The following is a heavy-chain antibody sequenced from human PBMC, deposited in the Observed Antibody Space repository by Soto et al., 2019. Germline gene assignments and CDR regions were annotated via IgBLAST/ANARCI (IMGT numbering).Heavy chain of an antibody. Sequence: QLQLVESGGGVVQPGRSLRLSCAASGFTFSNNILHWVRQAPGKGLEWLAFISADGDTKYYADSVKGRFTISRDNSKNTLYLQLNSLRREETSVYYCLGGIGYSYGYHAFDLWGQGTIVTVSS. CDR2: ISADGDTK. CDR1: GFTFSNNI. CDR3: LGGIGYSYGYHAFDL. V-gene: IGHV3-30-3*01. J-gene: IGHJ3*01. D-gene: IGHD5-18*01.